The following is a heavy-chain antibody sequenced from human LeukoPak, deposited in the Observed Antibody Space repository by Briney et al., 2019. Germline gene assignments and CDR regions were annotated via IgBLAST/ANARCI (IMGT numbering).Heavy chain of an antibody. V-gene: IGHV4-39*02. Sequence: SETLSLTCTVSGGSISSSSYYWGWIRQPPGKGLEWIGSIYYSGSTYYNPSLKSRVTISVDTSKNQFSLKLSSVTAADTAVYYCARDGYYDFWSGSHYYYGMDVWGQGTTVTVSS. J-gene: IGHJ6*02. CDR2: IYYSGST. CDR1: GGSISSSSYY. D-gene: IGHD3-3*01. CDR3: ARDGYYDFWSGSHYYYGMDV.